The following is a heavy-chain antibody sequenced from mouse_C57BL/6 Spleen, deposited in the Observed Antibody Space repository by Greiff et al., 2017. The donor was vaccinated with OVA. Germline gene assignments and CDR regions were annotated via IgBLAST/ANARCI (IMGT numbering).Heavy chain of an antibody. CDR2: ISSGSSTI. Sequence: DVMLVESGGGLVKPGGSLKLSCAASGFTFSDYGMHWVRQAPEKGLEWVAYISSGSSTIYYADTVKGRFTISRDNAKNTLFLQMTSLRSEDTAMYYCARKDYGSSYVDYAMDYWGQGTSVTVSS. CDR3: ARKDYGSSYVDYAMDY. CDR1: GFTFSDYG. D-gene: IGHD1-1*01. V-gene: IGHV5-17*01. J-gene: IGHJ4*01.